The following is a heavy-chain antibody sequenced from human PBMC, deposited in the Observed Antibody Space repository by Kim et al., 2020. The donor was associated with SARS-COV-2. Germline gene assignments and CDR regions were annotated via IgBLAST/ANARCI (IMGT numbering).Heavy chain of an antibody. D-gene: IGHD6-13*01. Sequence: GGSLRLSCAASGFTFSDYYMSWIRQAPGKGLEWVSYISSSSSYTNYAASVKGRFTISRDNAKNSLYLQMNILRAEDTALYYSATSSWLTFDYWGQGTLV. CDR3: ATSSWLTFDY. V-gene: IGHV3-11*06. CDR1: GFTFSDYY. CDR2: ISSSSSYT. J-gene: IGHJ4*02.